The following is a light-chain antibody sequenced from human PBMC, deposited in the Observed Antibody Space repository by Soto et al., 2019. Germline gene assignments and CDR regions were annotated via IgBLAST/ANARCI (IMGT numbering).Light chain of an antibody. CDR3: SSYTSSSTPLYV. CDR1: SSDVGGYNY. CDR2: EVS. J-gene: IGLJ1*01. V-gene: IGLV2-14*01. Sequence: QPASVSGSPGQSITISCTGTSSDVGGYNYVSWYQQHPGKAPKLMIYEVSNRPSGVSNRFSGSKSGNTASLTISGLQAEDEADYYCSSYTSSSTPLYVFGTGTKVTVL.